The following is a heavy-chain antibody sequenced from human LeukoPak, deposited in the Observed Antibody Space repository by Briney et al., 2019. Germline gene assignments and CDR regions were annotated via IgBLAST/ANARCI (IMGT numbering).Heavy chain of an antibody. CDR1: GFTFSSYG. V-gene: IGHV3-30*03. D-gene: IGHD6-13*01. CDR2: ISYDGSNK. J-gene: IGHJ4*02. CDR3: ARQSSGIAATDKIDY. Sequence: PGGSLRLSCAASGFTFSSYGMHWVRQAPGKGLEWVAVISYDGSNKYYADSVKGRFTISRDDAKESLYLQMNSLRAEDTAIYYCARQSSGIAATDKIDYWGQGALVTVSS.